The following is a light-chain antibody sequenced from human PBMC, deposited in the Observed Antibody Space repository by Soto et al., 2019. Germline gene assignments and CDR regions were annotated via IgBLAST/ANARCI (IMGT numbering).Light chain of an antibody. CDR2: DAS. Sequence: DIQMTQSPSTLSASVLYRVTITFRASQSISSWLAWYQGKPGKAPKLLIYDASSLESGVPSRFSGSGSGTEFTLTISSLQPEDFATYYCQKFNSYPINFGQGTRLEIK. CDR1: QSISSW. V-gene: IGKV1-5*01. CDR3: QKFNSYPIN. J-gene: IGKJ5*01.